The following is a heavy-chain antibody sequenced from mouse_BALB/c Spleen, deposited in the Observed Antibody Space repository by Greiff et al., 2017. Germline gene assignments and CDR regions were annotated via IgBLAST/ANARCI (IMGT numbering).Heavy chain of an antibody. V-gene: IGHV5-17*02. Sequence: EVKLMESGGGLVQPGGSRKLSCAASGFTFSSFGMHWVRQAPEKGLEWVAYISSGSSTIYYADTVKGRFTISRDNPKNTLFLQMTSLRSEDTAMYYCARGGDGFAYWGQGTLVTVSA. CDR3: ARGGDGFAY. D-gene: IGHD3-3*01. CDR1: GFTFSSFG. J-gene: IGHJ3*01. CDR2: ISSGSSTI.